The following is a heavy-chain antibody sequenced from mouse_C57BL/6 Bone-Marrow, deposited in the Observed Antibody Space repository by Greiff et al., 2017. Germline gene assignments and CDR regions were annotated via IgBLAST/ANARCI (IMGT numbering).Heavy chain of an antibody. Sequence: VKLQESGAELVRPGASVKLSCKASGYTFTDYYINWVKQRPGQGLEWIARIYPGSGNTYYNEKFKGKATLTAEKSSSTAYMQLSSLTSEDSAVYFCASPRWGSSYFYAMDYWGQGTSVTVSS. CDR1: GYTFTDYY. V-gene: IGHV1-76*01. D-gene: IGHD1-1*01. CDR3: ASPRWGSSYFYAMDY. J-gene: IGHJ4*01. CDR2: IYPGSGNT.